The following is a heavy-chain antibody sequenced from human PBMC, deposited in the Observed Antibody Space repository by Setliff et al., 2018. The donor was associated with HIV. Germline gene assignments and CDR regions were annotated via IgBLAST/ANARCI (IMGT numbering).Heavy chain of an antibody. V-gene: IGHV4-61*05. CDR1: GGSISSSSYF. Sequence: SETLSLTCTVSGGSISSSSYFWGWIRQPPGKGLEWVGHIYSTGDTNYNPSLKSRATLSADTSKNQLSLSLTSVTAADTAVYYCARVRLTMIMMVDYFDQWGQGTLVTVSS. D-gene: IGHD3-22*01. CDR2: IYSTGDT. J-gene: IGHJ4*02. CDR3: ARVRLTMIMMVDYFDQ.